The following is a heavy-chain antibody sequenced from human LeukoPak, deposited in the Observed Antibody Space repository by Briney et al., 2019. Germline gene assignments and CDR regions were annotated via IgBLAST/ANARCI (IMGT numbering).Heavy chain of an antibody. Sequence: GGSLRLSCAASGFTVSSNYMSWVRQAPGKGLEWVSVIYSGGSTYYADSVKGRFTISRDNSKNTPYLQMNSLRAEDAAVYYCARALGYCSSTSCYTKRSGYYYYMDVWGKGTTVTISS. CDR3: ARALGYCSSTSCYTKRSGYYYYMDV. CDR1: GFTVSSNY. V-gene: IGHV3-53*01. J-gene: IGHJ6*03. D-gene: IGHD2-2*02. CDR2: IYSGGST.